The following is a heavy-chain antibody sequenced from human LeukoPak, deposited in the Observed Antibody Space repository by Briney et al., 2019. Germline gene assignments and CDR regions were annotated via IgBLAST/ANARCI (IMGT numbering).Heavy chain of an antibody. CDR2: INPSSGGT. D-gene: IGHD3-22*01. J-gene: IGHJ4*02. Sequence: ASVKVSCKASGYTFNAYYMHWVRQAPGQGLEWMGWINPSSGGTDYAQNFQGRVTMTRDTSISTAYMELSRLRSDDTAVYYCARFDSSGYSLDYWGQGTLVTVSS. V-gene: IGHV1-2*02. CDR1: GYTFNAYY. CDR3: ARFDSSGYSLDY.